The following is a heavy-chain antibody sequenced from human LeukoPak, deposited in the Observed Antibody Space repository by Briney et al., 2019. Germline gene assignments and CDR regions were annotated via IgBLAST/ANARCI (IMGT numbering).Heavy chain of an antibody. J-gene: IGHJ3*02. Sequence: GGSLRLSCVASGFTFSSYGMHWVRQAPGKGLEWVAVISYDGSNKYYADSVKGRFTISRDNSKNTLYLQMNSLRAEDTAVYYCAKDGIAVAGTAHQIDAFDIWGQGTMVTVSS. CDR2: ISYDGSNK. CDR1: GFTFSSYG. CDR3: AKDGIAVAGTAHQIDAFDI. D-gene: IGHD6-19*01. V-gene: IGHV3-30*18.